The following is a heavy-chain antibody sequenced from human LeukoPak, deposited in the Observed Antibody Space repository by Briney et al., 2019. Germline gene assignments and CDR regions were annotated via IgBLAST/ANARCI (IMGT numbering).Heavy chain of an antibody. CDR1: GDSISSSSYY. CDR2: ISYTEST. V-gene: IGHV4-39*01. Sequence: SETLSLTCTVSGDSISSSSYYWGWIRQPPGKGLEWIGTISYTESTYYNPSLKSRVTISVDTSKTQFSLKVTSVTAADTAVYYCARQGGFYDSSCLNLNWIDPWGQGTLVTVSS. J-gene: IGHJ5*02. D-gene: IGHD3-22*01. CDR3: ARQGGFYDSSCLNLNWIDP.